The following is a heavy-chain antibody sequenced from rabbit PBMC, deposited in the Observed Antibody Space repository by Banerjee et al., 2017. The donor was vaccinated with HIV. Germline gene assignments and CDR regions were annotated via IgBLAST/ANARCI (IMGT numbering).Heavy chain of an antibody. D-gene: IGHD4-2*01. V-gene: IGHV1S40*01. Sequence: QSLEESGGGLVKPGGTLTLTCKASGIDFSSSYYMCWVRQAPGKGLEWIACIYAGSSGGTYYASWAKGRFTISKTSSTTVTLQMTSLTAADTATYFCARGGNGGSDVTGFNLWGPGTLVTVS. CDR1: GIDFSSSYY. CDR2: IYAGSSGGT. J-gene: IGHJ4*01. CDR3: ARGGNGGSDVTGFNL.